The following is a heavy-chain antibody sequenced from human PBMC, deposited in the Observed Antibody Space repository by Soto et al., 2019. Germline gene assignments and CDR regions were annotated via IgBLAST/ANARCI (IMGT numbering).Heavy chain of an antibody. J-gene: IGHJ3*02. Sequence: ASVKVSCKASGYTFTSYAMHWVRQAPGQGLEWMGIINPSGGSTSYAQKFQGRVTMTRDTSTSTVYMELSSLRSEDTAVYYCARDRDYYDSSGKRRNAFDIWGQGTMVTVSS. CDR3: ARDRDYYDSSGKRRNAFDI. V-gene: IGHV1-46*01. CDR2: INPSGGST. D-gene: IGHD3-22*01. CDR1: GYTFTSYA.